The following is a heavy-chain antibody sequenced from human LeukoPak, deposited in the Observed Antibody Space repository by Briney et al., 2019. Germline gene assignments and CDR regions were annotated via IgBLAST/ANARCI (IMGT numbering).Heavy chain of an antibody. Sequence: GSLRLSCAASGFTFSSYAMHWVRQAPGKGLEWVAVISYDGSNKYYADSVKGRFTISRDNSKNTLYLQMNSLRAEDTAVYYCARDRDSGYDSRGLIDYWGQGTLVTVSS. D-gene: IGHD5-12*01. V-gene: IGHV3-30*04. J-gene: IGHJ4*02. CDR2: ISYDGSNK. CDR3: ARDRDSGYDSRGLIDY. CDR1: GFTFSSYA.